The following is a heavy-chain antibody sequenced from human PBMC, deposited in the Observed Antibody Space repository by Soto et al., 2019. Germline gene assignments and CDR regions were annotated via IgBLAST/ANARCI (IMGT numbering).Heavy chain of an antibody. D-gene: IGHD5-12*01. J-gene: IGHJ6*02. CDR2: ISYDGSNK. Sequence: QVQLVESGGGVVQPGTSLSLSCAASRFTFSSYGMHWVRQAPGKGLEWVAVISYDGSNKDYVDSVKGRFTISRDNSKNTLYLQMNSLRAEDTAVYYCAKDRGYEYYFYYYGMDVWGQGTTVTVSS. CDR1: RFTFSSYG. CDR3: AKDRGYEYYFYYYGMDV. V-gene: IGHV3-30*18.